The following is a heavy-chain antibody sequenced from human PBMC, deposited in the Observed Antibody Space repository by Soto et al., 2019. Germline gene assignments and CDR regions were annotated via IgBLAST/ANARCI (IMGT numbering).Heavy chain of an antibody. D-gene: IGHD6-19*01. CDR1: GFTFDDYA. Sequence: EVQLVESGGGLVQPGRSLRLSCAASGFTFDDYAMHWVRQAPGKGLEWVSGISWNSGSIGYADSVKGRFTISRDNAKNSLDLQMNSLRAEDTALYYCVRVGYSSGWYVSDYWGQGTLVTVSS. CDR2: ISWNSGSI. J-gene: IGHJ4*02. CDR3: VRVGYSSGWYVSDY. V-gene: IGHV3-9*01.